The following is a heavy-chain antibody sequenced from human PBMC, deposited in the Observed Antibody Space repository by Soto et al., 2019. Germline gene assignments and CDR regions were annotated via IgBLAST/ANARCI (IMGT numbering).Heavy chain of an antibody. D-gene: IGHD3-3*01. CDR3: AQRVLSTVFGLVTATPIYFDF. CDR2: IYWDDDK. CDR1: GFSLTTNGVG. V-gene: IGHV2-5*02. Sequence: QITLNESGPTLVRPTETLTLTCRFSGFSLTTNGVGVGWIRQSPGKAPEWLALIYWDDDKRYSASLKSRLTNTKETAKNPAVLTASNLDPTNRATYYCAQRVLSTVFGLVTATPIYFDFWGQGTRVAVSS. J-gene: IGHJ4*02.